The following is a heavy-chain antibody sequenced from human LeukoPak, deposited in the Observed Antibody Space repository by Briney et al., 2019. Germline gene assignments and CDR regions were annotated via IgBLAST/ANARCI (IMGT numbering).Heavy chain of an antibody. CDR2: HYDSGIT. Sequence: PSETLSLTCTVSGDSVTSGYWSWIRQPPGKGLEWIGYHYDSGITDYNPSLKSRLTISVDTSNNQFSLNLSSVTAADTAVYYCAGRGHRYSRDWGQGILVTVSS. D-gene: IGHD2-15*01. J-gene: IGHJ1*01. V-gene: IGHV4-4*09. CDR1: GDSVTSGY. CDR3: AGRGHRYSRD.